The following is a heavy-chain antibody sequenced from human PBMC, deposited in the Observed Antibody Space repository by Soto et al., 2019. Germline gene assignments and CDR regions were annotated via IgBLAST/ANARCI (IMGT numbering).Heavy chain of an antibody. V-gene: IGHV3-23*01. D-gene: IGHD6-6*01. J-gene: IGHJ5*02. Sequence: XVSLRLSCVASGFTFSNYAMSWVRRAPGKGLEWVAGISGSGGTTYYADSVKGRFTISRDNSKNTLSLQMNSLRAEDTAVFYCAKEQGIESRPRWFDPWGQGTLVTVSS. CDR2: ISGSGGTT. CDR1: GFTFSNYA. CDR3: AKEQGIESRPRWFDP.